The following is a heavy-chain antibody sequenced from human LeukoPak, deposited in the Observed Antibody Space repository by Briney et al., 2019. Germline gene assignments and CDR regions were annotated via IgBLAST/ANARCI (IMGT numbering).Heavy chain of an antibody. CDR2: IDPSDSYT. J-gene: IGHJ5*02. D-gene: IGHD2-2*01. CDR3: ARRYCSSTSCYLDWFDP. V-gene: IGHV5-10-1*01. Sequence: GESLKISCKGSGYSFTSYWISWVRQMPGKGLEWMGRIDPSDSYTNYSPSFQGHVTISADKPISTAYLQWSSLKASDTAMYYCARRYCSSTSCYLDWFDPWGQGTLVTVSS. CDR1: GYSFTSYW.